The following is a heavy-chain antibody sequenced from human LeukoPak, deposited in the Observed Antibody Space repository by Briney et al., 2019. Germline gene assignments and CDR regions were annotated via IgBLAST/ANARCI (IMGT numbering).Heavy chain of an antibody. J-gene: IGHJ6*03. Sequence: PGGSLRLSCAASGFTFSNYAMNWVRQAPGEGLEWVSSISSSSSYIYYTESVKGRFTISRDNAKNSLYLQMNSLRAEDTAVYYCARDHSFRGELEPRAYYYYYYMDVWGKGTTVTVSS. CDR2: ISSSSSYI. CDR1: GFTFSNYA. V-gene: IGHV3-21*01. D-gene: IGHD1-14*01. CDR3: ARDHSFRGELEPRAYYYYYYMDV.